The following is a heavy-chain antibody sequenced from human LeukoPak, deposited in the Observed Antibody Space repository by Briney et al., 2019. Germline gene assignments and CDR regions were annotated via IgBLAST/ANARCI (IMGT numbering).Heavy chain of an antibody. CDR2: IYYSGST. J-gene: IGHJ4*02. Sequence: TSETLSLTCTVSGGSISSSSYYWGWIHQPPGKGLEWIGSIYYSGSTYYNPSLKSRVTISVDTSKNQFSLKLSSVTAADTAVYYCARSSIQQRPLWFGELSPHFDYWGQGTLVTVSS. V-gene: IGHV4-39*07. CDR3: ARSSIQQRPLWFGELSPHFDY. D-gene: IGHD3-10*01. CDR1: GGSISSSSYY.